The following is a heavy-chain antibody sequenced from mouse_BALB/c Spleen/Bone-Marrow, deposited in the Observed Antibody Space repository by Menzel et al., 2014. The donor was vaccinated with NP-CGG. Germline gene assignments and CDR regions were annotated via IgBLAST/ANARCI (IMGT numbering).Heavy chain of an antibody. Sequence: EVQGVESGGGLVQPGGSRKLSCAASGFTFSSFGMHWVRQAPEKGLEWVAYISSGSSTIYYADTVKRRFTISRDNPKNTLFLQMTSLRSEDTAMYYCASLTYYAMDYWGQGTSVTVSS. J-gene: IGHJ4*01. CDR2: ISSGSSTI. CDR3: ASLTYYAMDY. CDR1: GFTFSSFG. V-gene: IGHV5-17*02.